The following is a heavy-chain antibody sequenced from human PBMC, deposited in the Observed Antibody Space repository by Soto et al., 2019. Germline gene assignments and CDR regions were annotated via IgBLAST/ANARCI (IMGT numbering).Heavy chain of an antibody. D-gene: IGHD1-1*01. Sequence: DVQLEESGGGLIQPGGSLRLSCAASGFSFSGKNYLTWVRQAPGKGLEWVSALYDTDGTYYADSVKGRFSVSRDNSKNTFYLQLHSPRPDDTALYFCATWLQREHAFDVWGLGTMVTVSS. V-gene: IGHV3-53*01. J-gene: IGHJ3*01. CDR2: LYDTDGT. CDR1: GFSFSGKNY. CDR3: ATWLQREHAFDV.